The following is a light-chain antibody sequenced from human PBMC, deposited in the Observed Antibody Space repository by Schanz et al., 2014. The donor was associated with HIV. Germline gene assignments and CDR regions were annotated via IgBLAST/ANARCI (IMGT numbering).Light chain of an antibody. CDR2: SNN. J-gene: IGLJ2*01. V-gene: IGLV1-44*01. CDR3: AAWDDSLNAVL. Sequence: QSVLTQPPSASETPGQRVTISCSGSSSNVGSNAVNWYHHLPGAAPKLLIYSNNQRPSGVPDRFSGSKSGTSASLAISGLQSEDGGDYYCAAWDDSLNAVLFGGGTKLTV. CDR1: SSNVGSNA.